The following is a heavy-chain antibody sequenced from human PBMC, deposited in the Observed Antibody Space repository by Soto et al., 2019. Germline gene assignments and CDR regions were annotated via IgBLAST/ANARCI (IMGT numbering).Heavy chain of an antibody. Sequence: PGGSLRLSCAASGFTFSNAWMSWVRQAPGKGLEWVGRIKSKTDGGTTDYAAPVKGRFTISRDDSKNTLYLQMNNLKTEDTAVYYCTTATAVWGSYRKAIDYWGQGTLVTVSS. D-gene: IGHD3-16*02. J-gene: IGHJ4*02. CDR3: TTATAVWGSYRKAIDY. CDR2: IKSKTDGGTT. V-gene: IGHV3-15*01. CDR1: GFTFSNAW.